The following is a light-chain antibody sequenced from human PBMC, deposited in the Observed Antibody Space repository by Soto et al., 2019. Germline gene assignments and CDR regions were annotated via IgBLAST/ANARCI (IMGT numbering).Light chain of an antibody. V-gene: IGLV2-14*03. J-gene: IGLJ1*01. CDR3: SSYTTSNTRQIV. CDR2: DVS. CDR1: SSDVRGYNY. Sequence: QSVLTQPASVSGSPGQSITISCTGTSSDVRGYNYVSWYQHHPGKAPKLLIYDVSNRPSGISNRFSGSKSDNTASLTISGLQPEDESYYYCSSYTTSNTRQIVFGTGTKVTVL.